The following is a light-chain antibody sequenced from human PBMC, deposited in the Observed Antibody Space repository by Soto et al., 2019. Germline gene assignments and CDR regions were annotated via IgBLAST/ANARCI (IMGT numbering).Light chain of an antibody. CDR2: EAS. Sequence: QSALTQPPSASGSPGQSVTISCTGTSSDVGAYKYDSWYQQYPGKAPKLMISEASTRPSGVPDRFSGSKSGNTASLTVSGLQAEDEADYDCTSYVGGNIWFFGGGTQLTVL. CDR3: TSYVGGNIWF. J-gene: IGLJ2*01. CDR1: SSDVGAYKY. V-gene: IGLV2-8*01.